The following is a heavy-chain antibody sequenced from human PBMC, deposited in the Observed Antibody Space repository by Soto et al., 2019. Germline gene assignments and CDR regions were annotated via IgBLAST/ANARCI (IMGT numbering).Heavy chain of an antibody. D-gene: IGHD5-12*01. CDR1: GGSIISGGYS. Sequence: SETLSLTCAVSGGSIISGGYSWSWIRQPPGKGLEWIAYIYPSGNTYYNPSLKCRVTISVDRSKNQFSLKLSSVTAADTAVYYCAAGGGLPRYYWGQGTLVTVSS. CDR2: IYPSGNT. J-gene: IGHJ4*02. CDR3: AAGGGLPRYY. V-gene: IGHV4-30-2*01.